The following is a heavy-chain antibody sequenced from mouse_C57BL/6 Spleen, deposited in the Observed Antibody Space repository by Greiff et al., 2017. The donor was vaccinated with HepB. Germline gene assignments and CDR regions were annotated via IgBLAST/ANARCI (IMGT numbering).Heavy chain of an antibody. V-gene: IGHV1-69*01. Sequence: VQLQQPGAELVMPGASVKLSCKASGYTFTSYWMHWVKQRPGQGLEWIGEIDPSDSYTNYNQKFKGKSTLTVDKSSSTAYMQLSSLTSEDSAVYYCARGGLTTVGFDYWGQGTTLTVSS. CDR1: GYTFTSYW. D-gene: IGHD1-1*01. J-gene: IGHJ2*01. CDR3: ARGGLTTVGFDY. CDR2: IDPSDSYT.